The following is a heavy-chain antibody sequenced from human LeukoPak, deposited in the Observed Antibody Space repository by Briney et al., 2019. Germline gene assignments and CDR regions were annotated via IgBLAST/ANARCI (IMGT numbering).Heavy chain of an antibody. CDR1: GFTFSSYG. CDR3: ARAEFGYSSSWRFDY. J-gene: IGHJ4*02. CDR2: IWYDGSNK. Sequence: GGSLRLSCAASGFTFSSYGMHGVRQAPGKGLEGVAVIWYDGSNKYYADSVKGRFTISRENSKNTLYLQMNSLRADDTAVYYCARAEFGYSSSWRFDYWGQGTLVTVSS. D-gene: IGHD6-13*01. V-gene: IGHV3-33*01.